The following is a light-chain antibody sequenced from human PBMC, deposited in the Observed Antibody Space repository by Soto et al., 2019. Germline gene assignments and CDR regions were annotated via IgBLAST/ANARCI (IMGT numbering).Light chain of an antibody. V-gene: IGLV2-8*01. Sequence: QSVLTQPPSASGSPGQSVTISCSGSSSDIGGYTYVSWYQHHPGKAPKLMIYEVSKRPSGVPDRFSGSKSGNTASLTVSGLQAEDEVDYYCSSFADSNSYVFGTGTKVTVL. CDR1: SSDIGGYTY. CDR3: SSFADSNSYV. CDR2: EVS. J-gene: IGLJ1*01.